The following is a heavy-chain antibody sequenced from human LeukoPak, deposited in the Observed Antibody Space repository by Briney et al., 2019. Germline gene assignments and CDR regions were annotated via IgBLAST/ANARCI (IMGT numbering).Heavy chain of an antibody. Sequence: SETLFLTCAVYGGSFSGYYWSWIRQPPGKGLEWIGEINHSGSTNYNPSLKSRVTISVDTSKNQFSLKLSSVTAADTAVYYCAREGGYCSSTSCYYKFNWFDPWGQGTLVTVSS. J-gene: IGHJ5*02. CDR1: GGSFSGYY. CDR3: AREGGYCSSTSCYYKFNWFDP. V-gene: IGHV4-34*01. CDR2: INHSGST. D-gene: IGHD2-2*01.